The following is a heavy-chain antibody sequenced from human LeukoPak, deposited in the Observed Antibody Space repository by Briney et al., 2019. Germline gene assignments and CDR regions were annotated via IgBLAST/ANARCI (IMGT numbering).Heavy chain of an antibody. CDR2: ISGSGGST. CDR1: GFTFSSYA. CDR3: AKGGDYYDSRAVYYYYYMDV. D-gene: IGHD3-22*01. V-gene: IGHV3-23*01. J-gene: IGHJ6*03. Sequence: GGSLRLSCAASGFTFSSYAMSWVRQAPGKGLEWVSAISGSGGSTYYADSVKGRFTISRDNSKNTLYLQMNSLRAEDTAVYYCAKGGDYYDSRAVYYYYYMDVWGKGTTVTISS.